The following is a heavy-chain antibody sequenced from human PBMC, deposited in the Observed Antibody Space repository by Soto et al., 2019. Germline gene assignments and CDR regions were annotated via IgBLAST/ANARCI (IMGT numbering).Heavy chain of an antibody. CDR2: ISSSSSYI. CDR1: GFTFSSYS. V-gene: IGHV3-21*01. CDR3: ASPGLWFGELLPDY. D-gene: IGHD3-10*01. Sequence: EVQLVESGGGLVKPGGSLRLSCAASGFTFSSYSMNWVRQAPGKGLEWVSSISSSSSYIYYADSVKGRFTIPRDNAKNSLYLQMNSLRAEDTAVYYCASPGLWFGELLPDYWGQGTLVTVSS. J-gene: IGHJ4*02.